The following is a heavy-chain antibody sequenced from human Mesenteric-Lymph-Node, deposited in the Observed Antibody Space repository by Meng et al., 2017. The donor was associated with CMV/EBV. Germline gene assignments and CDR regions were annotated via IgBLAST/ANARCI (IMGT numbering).Heavy chain of an antibody. Sequence: TVAGGSSSSGGYYWLWIRQQRGEGIEWIGYIYYSGSTSYNPSLKSRVTISVDTSKIQFSLNLSTVAAADAAVYYCARDRGGYGVFDYWGQGTLVTVSS. CDR3: ARDRGGYGVFDY. CDR2: IYYSGST. CDR1: GGSSSSGGYY. V-gene: IGHV4-31*03. D-gene: IGHD4-17*01. J-gene: IGHJ4*02.